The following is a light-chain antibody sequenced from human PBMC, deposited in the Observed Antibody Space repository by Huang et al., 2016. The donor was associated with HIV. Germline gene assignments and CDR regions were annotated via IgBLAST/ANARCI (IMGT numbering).Light chain of an antibody. CDR1: QDISNY. CDR2: DAS. J-gene: IGKJ2*01. Sequence: DIQMTQSPSSLSASVGDRVTITCQASQDISNYLSWYQHKPGRAPKPLIVDASSLETGVPSRFSGSGSGTYFTLTIASLQPEDVATYYGQHYDDPYTFGQGTKLEIK. CDR3: QHYDDPYT. V-gene: IGKV1-33*01.